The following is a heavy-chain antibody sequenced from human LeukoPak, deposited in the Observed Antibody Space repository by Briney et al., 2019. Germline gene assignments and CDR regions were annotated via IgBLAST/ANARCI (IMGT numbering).Heavy chain of an antibody. Sequence: GGSLRLSCAASGFIFSSYAMSWVRQAPGKGLEWVSAISSSGRNTYYADSVKGRFTISRDNSKNTLYLQMNSLRAEDTAVYYCAKVSWPLKAAAGTGYFQHWGQGTLVTVSS. V-gene: IGHV3-23*01. CDR2: ISSSGRNT. D-gene: IGHD6-13*01. J-gene: IGHJ1*01. CDR1: GFIFSSYA. CDR3: AKVSWPLKAAAGTGYFQH.